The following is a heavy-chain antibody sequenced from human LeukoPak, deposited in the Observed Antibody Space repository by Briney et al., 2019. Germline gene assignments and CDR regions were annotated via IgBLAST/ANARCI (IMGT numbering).Heavy chain of an antibody. V-gene: IGHV1-24*01. Sequence: ASVKVSCKVSGYTLTELSMHWVRQAPGKGLEWMGGFDPEDGETIYAQKFQGRVTMTEDTSTDTAYMELSSLRSEDTAVYYCATVITEAKGFVLYNWFDPWGQGTLVTVSS. CDR2: FDPEDGET. J-gene: IGHJ5*02. CDR3: ATVITEAKGFVLYNWFDP. D-gene: IGHD3-10*01. CDR1: GYTLTELS.